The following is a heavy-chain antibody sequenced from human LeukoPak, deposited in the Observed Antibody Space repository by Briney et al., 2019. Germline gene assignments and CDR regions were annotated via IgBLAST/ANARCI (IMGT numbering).Heavy chain of an antibody. D-gene: IGHD2-21*01. CDR3: ARGTPCGGDCYSIDY. Sequence: GASVKVSCKASGYTFTSYDINWVRQATGQGLEWMGWMNPNSGNTGYAQKFQGRVTITRNTSISTAYMELSSLRSEDTAVCYRARGTPCGGDCYSIDYWGQGTLVTVSS. V-gene: IGHV1-8*03. CDR2: MNPNSGNT. J-gene: IGHJ4*02. CDR1: GYTFTSYD.